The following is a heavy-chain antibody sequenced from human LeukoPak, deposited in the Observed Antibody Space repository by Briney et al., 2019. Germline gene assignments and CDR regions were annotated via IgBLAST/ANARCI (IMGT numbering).Heavy chain of an antibody. Sequence: SETLSLTCTVSGGSISSYYWSWIRQPPGKGLEWIGYIYYSGSTNYNPSLKSRVTISVDTSKNQFSLKLSSVTAADTAVYYCARYVGGFMVRGSAAFDYWGQGTLVTVSS. CDR3: ARYVGGFMVRGSAAFDY. D-gene: IGHD3-10*01. J-gene: IGHJ4*02. V-gene: IGHV4-59*01. CDR2: IYYSGST. CDR1: GGSISSYY.